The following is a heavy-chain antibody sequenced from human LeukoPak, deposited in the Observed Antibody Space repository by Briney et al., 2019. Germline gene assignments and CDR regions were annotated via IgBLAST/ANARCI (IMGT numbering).Heavy chain of an antibody. D-gene: IGHD2/OR15-2a*01. V-gene: IGHV4-59*08. CDR3: VRHLSADRPAFDI. J-gene: IGHJ3*02. CDR2: IYYSGST. CDR1: GGSINSYY. Sequence: SETLSLTCTVSGGSINSYYWSWIRQPPGKGLEWIGYIYYSGSTNYNPSLKSRVTISVDTSNNKFSLKLTSLTAADTAVYYCVRHLSADRPAFDIWGQGTMVTVSS.